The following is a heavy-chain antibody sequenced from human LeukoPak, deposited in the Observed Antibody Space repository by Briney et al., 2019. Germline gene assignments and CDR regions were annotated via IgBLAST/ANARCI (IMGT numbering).Heavy chain of an antibody. CDR2: ISYDGSNK. Sequence: PGGSLRLSCAASGFTFSSYGMHWVRQAPGKGLEWVAVISYDGSNKYYADSVKGRFTISRDNSKNTLYLQMNSLRAEDTAVYYCAREGDRSGYDYPPQYYFDYWGQGTLVTVSS. CDR3: AREGDRSGYDYPPQYYFDY. CDR1: GFTFSSYG. V-gene: IGHV3-30*03. J-gene: IGHJ4*02. D-gene: IGHD5-12*01.